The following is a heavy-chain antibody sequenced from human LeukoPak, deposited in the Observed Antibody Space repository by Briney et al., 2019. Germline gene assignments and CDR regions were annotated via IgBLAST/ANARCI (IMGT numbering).Heavy chain of an antibody. CDR2: ISYDGSNK. CDR3: ARVSSSCPFDY. CDR1: GFTFSSYA. D-gene: IGHD6-13*01. V-gene: IGHV3-30-3*01. J-gene: IGHJ4*02. Sequence: QAGGSLRLSCAASGFTFSSYAMHWVRQAPGKGLEWVAVISYDGSNKYYADSVKGRFTISRDNSKNTLYLQMNSLRAEDTAVYYCARVSSSCPFDYWRQGTLVTVSS.